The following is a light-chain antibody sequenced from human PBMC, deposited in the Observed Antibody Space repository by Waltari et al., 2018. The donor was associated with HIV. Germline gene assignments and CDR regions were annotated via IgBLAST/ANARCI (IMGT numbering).Light chain of an antibody. J-gene: IGKJ3*01. Sequence: DIQMTQSPSSLPASLGDNVVITCRASQAISTYLNWYQKRPGKAPVLLVYSASTLQPGAPSRFRDSGSGRDFSLSISGLQTEDFATYFCQQSYGSPFNFGPGTK. CDR2: SAS. V-gene: IGKV1-39*01. CDR3: QQSYGSPFN. CDR1: QAISTY.